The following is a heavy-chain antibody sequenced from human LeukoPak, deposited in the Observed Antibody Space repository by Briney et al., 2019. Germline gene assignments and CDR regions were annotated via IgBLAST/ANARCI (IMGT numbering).Heavy chain of an antibody. CDR1: GFTVSSNY. V-gene: IGHV3-53*01. CDR3: ARVSSVDYYDSSGHRSMDV. Sequence: GGSLRLSCAASGFTVSSNYMSWVRQAPGKGLERVSVIYSGGSTYYADSVKGRFTISRDNSKNTLYLQMNSLRAEDTAVYYCARVSSVDYYDSSGHRSMDVWGQGTTVTVSS. J-gene: IGHJ6*02. D-gene: IGHD3-22*01. CDR2: IYSGGST.